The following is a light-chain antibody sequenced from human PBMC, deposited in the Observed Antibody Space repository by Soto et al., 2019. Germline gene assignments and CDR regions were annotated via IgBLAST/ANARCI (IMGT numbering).Light chain of an antibody. CDR1: NTDVGGYNY. Sequence: PVLTQPASVSGSPGQSITVSCTGTNTDVGGYNYVSWYQHRPGKAPRLMIYEVRNRLSGVSNRFSGSKSGNTASLTISGLQSEDEADYYCTSYTPTGALVFGSGTKLTVL. CDR3: TSYTPTGALV. CDR2: EVR. J-gene: IGLJ3*02. V-gene: IGLV2-14*01.